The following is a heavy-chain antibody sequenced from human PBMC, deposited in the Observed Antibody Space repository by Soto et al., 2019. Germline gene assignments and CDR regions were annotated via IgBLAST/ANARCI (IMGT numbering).Heavy chain of an antibody. CDR1: GYTFINYD. CDR3: ARMASAGTLNWFDP. J-gene: IGHJ5*02. CDR2: MNPGSGKT. V-gene: IGHV1-8*02. D-gene: IGHD6-13*01. Sequence: AAVKVSCKASGYTFINYDIRWGGQATGQGLEWMGWMNPGSGKTGYANKFQGRVTMTRDASTSTAHLELSSLTSEDTAVYYCARMASAGTLNWFDPWGLGTLVTVS.